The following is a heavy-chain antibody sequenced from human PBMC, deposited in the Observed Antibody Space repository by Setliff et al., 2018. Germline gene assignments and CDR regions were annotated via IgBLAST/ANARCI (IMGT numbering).Heavy chain of an antibody. CDR1: GGTFDTYG. J-gene: IGHJ6*03. CDR2: IIPGLGIL. CDR3: ASRTHPHVITGITQGGGWWYYYYMDV. V-gene: IGHV1-69*10. Sequence: SVKVSCKASGGTFDTYGITWVRQAPAQGLEWMGGIIPGLGILDYAQKFQDRVTITADRSTSTAYMELSSLRSEDTAVYYCASRTHPHVITGITQGGGWWYYYYMDVWGKGTTVTVSS. D-gene: IGHD1-7*01.